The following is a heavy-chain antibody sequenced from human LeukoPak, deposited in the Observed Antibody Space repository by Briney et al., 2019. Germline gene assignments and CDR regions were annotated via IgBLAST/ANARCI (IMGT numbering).Heavy chain of an antibody. V-gene: IGHV3-74*01. D-gene: IGHD5-18*01. CDR1: GSTFSSYW. Sequence: PGGSLRFSCSASGSTFSSYWMHWVRQAPGKGLVWVSRINSDGSSTSYADSVKGRFTISRDNAKNTLYLQMNSLRAEDTAVYYCVRGGAAMAYYWGQGTLVTVSS. CDR3: VRGGAAMAYY. J-gene: IGHJ4*02. CDR2: INSDGSST.